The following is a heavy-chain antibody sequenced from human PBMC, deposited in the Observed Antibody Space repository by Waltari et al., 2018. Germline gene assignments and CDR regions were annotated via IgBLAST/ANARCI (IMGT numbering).Heavy chain of an antibody. Sequence: QVQLQQWGAGLLKPSETLSLTCAVYGGSFSGYYWSWIRQPPGKGLEWIGEINHSGSTNYNPSLKSRVTISVDTSKNQFSLKLSSVTAADTAVYYCARRTVTMVQGVIIGYYYYYYMDVWGKGTTVTVSS. J-gene: IGHJ6*03. CDR3: ARRTVTMVQGVIIGYYYYYYMDV. D-gene: IGHD3-10*01. CDR2: INHSGST. CDR1: GGSFSGYY. V-gene: IGHV4-34*01.